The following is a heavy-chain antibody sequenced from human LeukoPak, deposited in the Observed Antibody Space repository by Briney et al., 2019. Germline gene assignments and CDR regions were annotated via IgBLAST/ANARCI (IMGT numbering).Heavy chain of an antibody. Sequence: PGGSLRLSCAASEFTFSSYEMNWVRQAPGKGLEWVSYISSSGSTIYYADSVRGRFTISRDNAKNSLYLQMNSLRVEDTAVYYCARDGVGADGIDYWGQGTLVTVSS. J-gene: IGHJ4*02. CDR3: ARDGVGADGIDY. CDR1: EFTFSSYE. D-gene: IGHD1-26*01. V-gene: IGHV3-48*03. CDR2: ISSSGSTI.